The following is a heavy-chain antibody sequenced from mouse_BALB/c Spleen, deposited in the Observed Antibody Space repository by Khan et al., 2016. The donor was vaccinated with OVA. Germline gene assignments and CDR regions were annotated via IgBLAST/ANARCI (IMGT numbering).Heavy chain of an antibody. CDR3: ARIYGGDFDY. Sequence: EVKLLESGPGLVKPSQSLSLTCTVTGYSITSDYAWNWIRQFPGNKLEWMGYISYSGNTKYNPSLKSRISITRDTSKNQFFLQLNSVTIEDTATYYGARIYGGDFDYWGQGTTRTVSS. V-gene: IGHV3-2*02. CDR1: GYSITSDYA. J-gene: IGHJ2*01. CDR2: ISYSGNT. D-gene: IGHD1-1*01.